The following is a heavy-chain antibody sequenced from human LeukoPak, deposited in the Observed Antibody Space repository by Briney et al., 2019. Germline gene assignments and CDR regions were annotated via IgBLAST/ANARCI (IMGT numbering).Heavy chain of an antibody. Sequence: KHGESLKISCQGSGFTFTSYWIGWVRQMPGKGLKWMGIIYPGDSDARYSPSFQGQVTISADKSISTAYLQWSSLKASDTAMYYCARRRDLYSGSYYPFDYWGQGTLVTVSS. CDR2: IYPGDSDA. V-gene: IGHV5-51*01. CDR1: GFTFTSYW. D-gene: IGHD1-26*01. J-gene: IGHJ4*02. CDR3: ARRRDLYSGSYYPFDY.